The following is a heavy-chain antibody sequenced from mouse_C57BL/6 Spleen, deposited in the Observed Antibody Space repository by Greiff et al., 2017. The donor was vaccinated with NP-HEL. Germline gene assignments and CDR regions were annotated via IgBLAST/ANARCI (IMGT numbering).Heavy chain of an antibody. J-gene: IGHJ1*03. V-gene: IGHV1-26*01. CDR1: GYTFTDYY. D-gene: IGHD1-1*01. CDR2: INPNNGGT. Sequence: EVQLQQSGPELVKPGASVKISCKASGYTFTDYYMNWVKQSHGKSLEWIGDINPNNGGTSYNQKFKGKATLTVDKSSSTAYMELRSLTSEDSAVYYCARDYYGSSYEGYFDVWGTGTTVTVSS. CDR3: ARDYYGSSYEGYFDV.